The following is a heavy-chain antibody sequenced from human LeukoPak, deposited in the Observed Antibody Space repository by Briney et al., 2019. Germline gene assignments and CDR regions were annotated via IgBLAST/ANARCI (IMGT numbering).Heavy chain of an antibody. V-gene: IGHV4-4*07. Sequence: SETLSLTCIVSGGSTSSYYWSWIRQPAGKGLEWIGRIYTSGSTNYTPSLKSRVTMSVDTSKNQFSLRLSSVPAADTAVYYCASTMARYCSSTSCSLDNWFDPWGQGTLVTVSS. CDR2: IYTSGST. D-gene: IGHD2-2*01. CDR3: ASTMARYCSSTSCSLDNWFDP. J-gene: IGHJ5*02. CDR1: GGSTSSYY.